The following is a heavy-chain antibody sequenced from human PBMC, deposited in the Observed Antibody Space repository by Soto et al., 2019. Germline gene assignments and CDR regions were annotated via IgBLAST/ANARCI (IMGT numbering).Heavy chain of an antibody. CDR3: TTGRKEAIWFGDLWENDY. CDR1: GFTFSNAW. Sequence: GGSLRLSCAASGFTFSNAWMNWVRQAPGKGLEWVGRIKSKTDGGTTDYAAPVKGRFTISRDDSKNTLYLQMNSLKTEDTAVYYCTTGRKEAIWFGDLWENDYWGQGTLVTVSS. V-gene: IGHV3-15*07. J-gene: IGHJ4*02. D-gene: IGHD3-10*01. CDR2: IKSKTDGGTT.